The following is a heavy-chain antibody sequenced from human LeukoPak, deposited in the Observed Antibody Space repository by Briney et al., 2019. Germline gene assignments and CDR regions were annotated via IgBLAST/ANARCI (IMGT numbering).Heavy chain of an antibody. CDR3: AKCMDQGASRVDIVVVPAAIDFRALDY. CDR1: GFTFSFSSFD. V-gene: IGHV3-23*01. CDR2: ISGSGGST. J-gene: IGHJ4*02. Sequence: PGGSLRLSCEASGFTFSFSSFDMTWVRQAPGKGLEWVSAISGSGGSTYYADSVKGRFTISRDNSKNTLYLQMNSLRADDTAVYYCAKCMDQGASRVDIVVVPAAIDFRALDYWGQGTLVTVSS. D-gene: IGHD2-2*01.